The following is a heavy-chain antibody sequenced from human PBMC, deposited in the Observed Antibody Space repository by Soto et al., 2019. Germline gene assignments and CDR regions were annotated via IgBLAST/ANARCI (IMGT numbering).Heavy chain of an antibody. Sequence: ETLSLTCTVTGGAISGYYWTWIRQSDGEGLEWIGRIYSSGSTNYNPSLKSGVTISLDTSMNYFSLRLSSVTAADAAVYYCARGQRFSDWFDPWGQGTLVTVSS. CDR1: GGAISGYY. CDR2: IYSSGST. CDR3: ARGQRFSDWFDP. V-gene: IGHV4-4*07. J-gene: IGHJ5*02. D-gene: IGHD3-3*01.